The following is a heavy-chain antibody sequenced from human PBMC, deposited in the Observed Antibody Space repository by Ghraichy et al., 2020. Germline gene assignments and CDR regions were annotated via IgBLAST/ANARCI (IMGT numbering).Heavy chain of an antibody. Sequence: ASVKVSCRVSGFSVKNLAISWVRQAPGKGLEWMGGFAPEDGGTIYAQKFQGRVTVTEDASTDTAYMQLNSLTSEDTAVYYCATGPGPRDGTYRSFGYWGQGTQVTVSS. CDR2: FAPEDGGT. CDR3: ATGPGPRDGTYRSFGY. D-gene: IGHD5-24*01. V-gene: IGHV1-24*01. CDR1: GFSVKNLA. J-gene: IGHJ4*02.